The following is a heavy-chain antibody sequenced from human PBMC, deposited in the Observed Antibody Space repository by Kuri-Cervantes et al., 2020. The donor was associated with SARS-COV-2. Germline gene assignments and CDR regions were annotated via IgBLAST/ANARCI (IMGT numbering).Heavy chain of an antibody. CDR1: GYSISSGYY. CDR2: IYHSGST. CDR3: ARVGYSSGRHDY. J-gene: IGHJ4*02. V-gene: IGHV4-38-2*01. D-gene: IGHD5-18*01. Sequence: WETLSLTCAVSGYSISSGYYWGRIRQPPGKGLEWIGNIYHSGSTYYNPSLKSRVTISVDSSKNQFSLKMSSVTAADTAVYYCARVGYSSGRHDYWGQGTLVTVSS.